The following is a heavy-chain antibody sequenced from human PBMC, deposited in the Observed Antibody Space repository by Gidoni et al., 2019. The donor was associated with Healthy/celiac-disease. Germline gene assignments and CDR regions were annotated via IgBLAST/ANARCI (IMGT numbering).Heavy chain of an antibody. CDR1: GFSSSTSGVG. D-gene: IGHD6-13*01. J-gene: IGHJ5*02. V-gene: IGHV2-5*02. CDR2: IYWDDDK. CDR3: AHSRGSNNWFDP. Sequence: QITLKESGPTLVKPTQTLTLTCTCSGFSSSTSGVGVGWIRQPQGKALEWLALIYWDDDKRYSPSLKSRLTITKDTSKNQVVLTMTNMDPVDTATYYCAHSRGSNNWFDPWGQGTLVTVSS.